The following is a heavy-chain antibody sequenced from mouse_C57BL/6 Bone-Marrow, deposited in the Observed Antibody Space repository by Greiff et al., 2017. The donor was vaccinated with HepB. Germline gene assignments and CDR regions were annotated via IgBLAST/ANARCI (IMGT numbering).Heavy chain of an antibody. J-gene: IGHJ1*03. V-gene: IGHV2-2*01. CDR3: ARNRAYGSSSYWYFDV. CDR2: IWSGGST. CDR1: GFSLTSYG. D-gene: IGHD1-1*01. Sequence: VKLVESGPGLVQPSQRLSITCTVSGFSLTSYGVHWVRQSPGKGLEWLGVIWSGGSTDYNAAFISRLSISKDNSKSQVFFKMNSLQADDTAIYYCARNRAYGSSSYWYFDVWGTGTTVTVSS.